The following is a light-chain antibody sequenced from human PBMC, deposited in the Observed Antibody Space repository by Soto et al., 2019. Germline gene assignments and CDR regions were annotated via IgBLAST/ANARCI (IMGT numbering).Light chain of an antibody. V-gene: IGKV3-20*01. CDR2: GSS. J-gene: IGKJ2*01. CDR1: QSVSSSY. Sequence: ELLLTQSPGTLSLSPGDRATLSCRASQSVSSSYLAWYQQKPGQAPRLLIYGSSYRATGIPDRFSGSGSGTDFTLTISRLEPEDFAVYYCQQYGSSPPGTFGQGTKLEIK. CDR3: QQYGSSPPGT.